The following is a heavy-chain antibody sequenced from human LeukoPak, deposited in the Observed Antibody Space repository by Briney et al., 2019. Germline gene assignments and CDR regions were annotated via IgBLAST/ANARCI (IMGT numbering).Heavy chain of an antibody. J-gene: IGHJ4*02. Sequence: GGSLRLSCAASGFTFSDYYMSWIRQAPGKGLEWVSYISSSGSNIYYADSVKGRFTVSRDNAKNSLYLQMNSLRAEDTAVYYCARDKYYDSSGYAGYWGQGTLVTVSS. CDR2: ISSSGSNI. CDR3: ARDKYYDSSGYAGY. V-gene: IGHV3-11*01. D-gene: IGHD3-22*01. CDR1: GFTFSDYY.